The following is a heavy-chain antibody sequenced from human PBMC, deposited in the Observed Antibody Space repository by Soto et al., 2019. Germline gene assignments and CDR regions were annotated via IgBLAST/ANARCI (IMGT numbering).Heavy chain of an antibody. CDR1: GGTFSSYA. V-gene: IGHV1-69*13. CDR2: IIPIFGTA. J-gene: IGHJ6*02. Sequence: SVKVSCKSSGGTFSSYAISWVRQAPGQGLEWMGGIIPIFGTANYAQKFQGRVTITADESTSTAYMELSSLRSEDTAVYYCARGYCRSTSCGHSYYYGMDVCRQGTTVTVSS. CDR3: ARGYCRSTSCGHSYYYGMDV. D-gene: IGHD2-2*01.